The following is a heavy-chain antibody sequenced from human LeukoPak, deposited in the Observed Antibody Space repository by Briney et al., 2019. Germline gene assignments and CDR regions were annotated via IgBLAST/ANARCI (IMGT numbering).Heavy chain of an antibody. CDR3: ARDYCSSTSCLFDY. CDR1: GYTFTSYY. V-gene: IGHV1-46*01. CDR2: INPSGGST. J-gene: IGHJ4*02. D-gene: IGHD2-2*01. Sequence: ASVKVSCTASGYTFTSYYMHWVGQAPGQGLEWMGIINPSGGSTSYAQKFQGRVTMTRDTSISTAYMDLSRLTSDDTAVYYCARDYCSSTSCLFDYWGQGTLVTVSS.